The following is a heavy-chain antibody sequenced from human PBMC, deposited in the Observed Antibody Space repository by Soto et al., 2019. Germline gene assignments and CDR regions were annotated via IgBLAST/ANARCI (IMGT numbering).Heavy chain of an antibody. CDR2: INSDGSVS. CDR1: GFTFSHYW. D-gene: IGHD2-15*01. CDR3: ARGDCVGGTCYSLAGSFYYYMDV. V-gene: IGHV3-74*01. Sequence: EVQLVESGGGLVQPGGSLRLSCAASGFTFSHYWMYWVRQAPGKGLVWVSRINSDGSVSSYADSVKGRLTISRDNVKNTLYLQMDSLGAEDTAVYYCARGDCVGGTCYSLAGSFYYYMDVWGKGTTVTVFS. J-gene: IGHJ6*03.